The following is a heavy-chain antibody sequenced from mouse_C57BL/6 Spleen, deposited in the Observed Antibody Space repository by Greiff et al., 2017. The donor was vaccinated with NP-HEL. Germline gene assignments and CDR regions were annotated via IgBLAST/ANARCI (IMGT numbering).Heavy chain of an antibody. D-gene: IGHD1-1*01. CDR1: GFTFSSYA. CDR3: ARAYYYGSSYAWFAY. J-gene: IGHJ3*01. V-gene: IGHV5-4*03. CDR2: ISDGGSYT. Sequence: EVKVEESGGGLVKPGGSLKLSCAASGFTFSSYAMSWVRQTPEKRLEWVATISDGGSYTYYPDNVKGRFTISRDNAKNNLYLQMSHLKSEDTAMYYCARAYYYGSSYAWFAYWGQGTLVTVSA.